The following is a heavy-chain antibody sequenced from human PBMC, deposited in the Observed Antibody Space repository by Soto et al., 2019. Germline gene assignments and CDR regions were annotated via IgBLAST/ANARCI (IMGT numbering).Heavy chain of an antibody. Sequence: SETLSLTCAVYGGSFSGYYWSWIRQPPGKGLEWIGEINHSGSTNYNPSLKSRVTISVDTSKNQFSLKLSSVTAADTAVYYCASASPGYSYGPYYYYYYGMDVWGQGTTVTVSS. CDR1: GGSFSGYY. CDR3: ASASPGYSYGPYYYYYYGMDV. D-gene: IGHD5-18*01. CDR2: INHSGST. J-gene: IGHJ6*02. V-gene: IGHV4-34*01.